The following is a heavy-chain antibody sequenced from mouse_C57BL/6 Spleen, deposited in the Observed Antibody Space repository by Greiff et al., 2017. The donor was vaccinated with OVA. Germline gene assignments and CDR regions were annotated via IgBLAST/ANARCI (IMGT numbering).Heavy chain of an antibody. D-gene: IGHD2-5*01. Sequence: VQVVESGPGLVQPSQSLSITCTVSGFSLTSYGVHWVRQSPGKGLEWLGVIWSGGSTDYNAAFISRLSISKDNSKSQVFFKMNSLQADDTAIYYCARKIVTTHYYAMDYWGQGTSVTVSS. V-gene: IGHV2-2*01. CDR3: ARKIVTTHYYAMDY. CDR2: IWSGGST. J-gene: IGHJ4*01. CDR1: GFSLTSYG.